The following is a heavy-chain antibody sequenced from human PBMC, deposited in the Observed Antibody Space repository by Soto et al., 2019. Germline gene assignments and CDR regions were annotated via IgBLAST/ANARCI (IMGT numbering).Heavy chain of an antibody. CDR2: INPSGGTT. D-gene: IGHD2-15*01. CDR3: ARVRGGGSEYFFDY. Sequence: SVKVSCKASGYTFTRYNVHWVRQAPGQGLEWMAIINPSGGTTYYVQKFEGRVTLTTDTSTSTVYVELSSLRSDDTAVYYCARVRGGGSEYFFDYWGQGTLVTVSS. CDR1: GYTFTRYN. J-gene: IGHJ4*02. V-gene: IGHV1-46*01.